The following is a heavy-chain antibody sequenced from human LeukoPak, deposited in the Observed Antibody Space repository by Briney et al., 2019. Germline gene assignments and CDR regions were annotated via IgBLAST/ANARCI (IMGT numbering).Heavy chain of an antibody. J-gene: IGHJ5*02. V-gene: IGHV3-49*04. CDR2: IRSKPYGGTT. CDR3: TREVLTMIRGVTNWFDP. Sequence: GGSLRLSCTTSGFSFGDYALSWVRQAPGKGLEWVGFIRSKPYGGTTQYAASVKRRFTISRDDSKSIAYLQMNSLKTEDTAVYYCTREVLTMIRGVTNWFDPWGRGTLVTVSS. CDR1: GFSFGDYA. D-gene: IGHD3-10*01.